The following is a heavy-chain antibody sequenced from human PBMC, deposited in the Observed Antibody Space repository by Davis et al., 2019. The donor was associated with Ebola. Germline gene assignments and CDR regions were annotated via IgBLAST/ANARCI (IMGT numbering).Heavy chain of an antibody. Sequence: PGGSLRLSCTVSDGSISSHYWNWFRQPPGKGLEWIGFIYDSGRTNYNPSLKSRVTISADTSKNQFSLNLRSVTPADTAVYYCVRFGRGAYWGQGTLVTVSS. CDR2: IYDSGRT. J-gene: IGHJ4*02. D-gene: IGHD3-16*01. CDR3: VRFGRGAY. CDR1: DGSISSHY. V-gene: IGHV4-59*11.